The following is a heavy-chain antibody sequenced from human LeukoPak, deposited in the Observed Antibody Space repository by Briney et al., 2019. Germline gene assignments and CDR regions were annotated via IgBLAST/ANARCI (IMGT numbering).Heavy chain of an antibody. CDR1: GFTFSSYG. J-gene: IGHJ4*02. D-gene: IGHD6-19*01. CDR3: ATDISLAGPGY. CDR2: IWYDRSNK. V-gene: IGHV3-33*01. Sequence: GRSLRLSCAASGFTFSSYGMHWVRQAPGKGLEWVAVIWYDRSNKYYADSVKGRFTISRDDSKNTLYLQMNSLRAEDTAVYYCATDISLAGPGYWGQGTLVTVSS.